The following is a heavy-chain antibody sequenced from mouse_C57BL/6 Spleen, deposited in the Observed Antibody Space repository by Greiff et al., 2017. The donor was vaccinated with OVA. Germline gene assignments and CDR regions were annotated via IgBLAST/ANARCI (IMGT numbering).Heavy chain of an antibody. V-gene: IGHV1-64*01. CDR2: IHPNSGST. J-gene: IGHJ1*03. D-gene: IGHD1-1*01. CDR3: ARRGESYYGSSYRYWYFDV. Sequence: LQESGAELMKPGASVKLSCKATGYTFTGYWIEWVKQRPGHGLEWIGMIHPNSGSTNYNEKFKSKATLTVDKSSSTAYMQLSSLTSEDSAVYYCARRGESYYGSSYRYWYFDVWGTGTTVTVSS. CDR1: GYTFTGYW.